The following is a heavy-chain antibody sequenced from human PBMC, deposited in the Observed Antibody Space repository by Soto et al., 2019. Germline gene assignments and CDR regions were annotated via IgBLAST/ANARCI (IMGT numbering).Heavy chain of an antibody. V-gene: IGHV3-7*01. D-gene: IGHD3-3*01. CDR2: IKQDGSEE. J-gene: IGHJ3*02. Sequence: GGSLRLSCAASGFTFSSYWMSWVRQAPGKGLEWVANIKQDGSEEYYVDSVKGRFTISRDNAKNSLYLQMNSLRAEDTAVYYCASTSTYYDFWSGYPDAFDIWGQGTMVTVSS. CDR3: ASTSTYYDFWSGYPDAFDI. CDR1: GFTFSSYW.